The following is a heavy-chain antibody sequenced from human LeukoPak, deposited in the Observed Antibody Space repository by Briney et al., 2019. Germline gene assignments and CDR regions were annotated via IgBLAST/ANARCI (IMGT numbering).Heavy chain of an antibody. CDR3: ARDLYSSSSYNWFGP. V-gene: IGHV1-69*04. CDR1: GGTFSSYT. J-gene: IGHJ5*02. CDR2: IIPILGIA. D-gene: IGHD6-6*01. Sequence: SVKVSCKASGGTFSSYTISWVRQAPGQGLEWMGRIIPILGIANYAQKFQGRVTITADKSTSTAYMELSSLRSEDTAVYYCARDLYSSSSYNWFGPWGQGTLVTVSS.